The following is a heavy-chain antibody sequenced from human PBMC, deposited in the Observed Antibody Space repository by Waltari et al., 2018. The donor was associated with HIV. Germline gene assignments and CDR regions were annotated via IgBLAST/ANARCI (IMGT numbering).Heavy chain of an antibody. CDR2: INHSGST. V-gene: IGHV4-34*01. Sequence: QVQLQQWGAGLLKPSETLSLTCAVYGGSFSGYYWSWIRQPPGKGLEWIGEINHSGSTNYNPSLKSRVTISVDTSKNQFSLKLSSVTAADTAVYYCARTHYYDSSGYRGAEGFDYWGQGTLVTVSS. J-gene: IGHJ4*02. CDR1: GGSFSGYY. D-gene: IGHD3-22*01. CDR3: ARTHYYDSSGYRGAEGFDY.